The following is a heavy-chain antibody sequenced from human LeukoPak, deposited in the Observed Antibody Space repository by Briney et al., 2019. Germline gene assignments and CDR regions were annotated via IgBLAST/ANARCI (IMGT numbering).Heavy chain of an antibody. J-gene: IGHJ4*02. CDR1: GDSLSTSNS. D-gene: IGHD3-10*01. Sequence: ETLSLTCTVSGDSLSTSNSYWGWIRQPPGTGLEWVSAIRGTGTSTYYADSVKGRFTISRDNSKNTLYLQMNSLRAEDTAVYYCAKVTYGSGTYGAFDYWGQGTLVTVSS. V-gene: IGHV3-23*01. CDR3: AKVTYGSGTYGAFDY. CDR2: IRGTGTST.